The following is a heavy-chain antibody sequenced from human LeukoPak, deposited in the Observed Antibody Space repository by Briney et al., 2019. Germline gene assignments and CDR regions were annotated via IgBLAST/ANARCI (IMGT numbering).Heavy chain of an antibody. Sequence: ASVKVSCKASGYTFTSYGISWVRQAPGQGLERMGWISAYNGNTNYAQKLQGRVTMTTDTSTSTAYMELRSLRSDDTAVYYCARQDFWSGYHGAYYYMDVWGKGTTVTVSS. J-gene: IGHJ6*03. CDR2: ISAYNGNT. V-gene: IGHV1-18*01. CDR1: GYTFTSYG. D-gene: IGHD3-3*01. CDR3: ARQDFWSGYHGAYYYMDV.